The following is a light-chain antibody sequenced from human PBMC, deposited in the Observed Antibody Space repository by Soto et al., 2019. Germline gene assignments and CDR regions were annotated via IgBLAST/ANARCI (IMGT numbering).Light chain of an antibody. CDR2: DVS. Sequence: PLESIPITCTKTSSDVGGYNSVSWYQHHPGKAPKLMIYDVSNRPSGVSNRFSGSKSGNTASLTISGLQAEDEADYYCSSYTSSSTLVFGGGTKVTVL. CDR3: SSYTSSSTLV. CDR1: SSDVGGYNS. J-gene: IGLJ2*01. V-gene: IGLV2-14*03.